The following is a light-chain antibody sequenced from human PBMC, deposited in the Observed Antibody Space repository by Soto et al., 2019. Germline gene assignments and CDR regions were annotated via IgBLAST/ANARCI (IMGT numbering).Light chain of an antibody. CDR2: GPS. J-gene: IGKJ2*01. Sequence: EIVMTQFPATLSVSPGERATLSCRASQSVSSNLAWYQQKPGQAPRLLIYGPSTRATGISARFSGSGSGTDFTLTISSLQSEDFAVYYCQQYNNWPPFTFGQGTKLEIK. CDR3: QQYNNWPPFT. CDR1: QSVSSN. V-gene: IGKV3-15*01.